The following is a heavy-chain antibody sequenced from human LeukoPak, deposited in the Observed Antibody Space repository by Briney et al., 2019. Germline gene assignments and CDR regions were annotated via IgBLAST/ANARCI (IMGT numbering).Heavy chain of an antibody. CDR2: IYHSGST. CDR3: VRGSGWGPWYFAY. CDR1: GGSISSGGYS. J-gene: IGHJ4*02. Sequence: SETLSLTCAVSGGSISSGGYSWSWIRQPPGKGLEWIGYIYHSGSTYYNPSLKSRVTISVDRSKNQFSLKLSSVTAADTAVYYCVRGSGWGPWYFAYWGQGTLVTVSS. V-gene: IGHV4-30-2*01. D-gene: IGHD1-14*01.